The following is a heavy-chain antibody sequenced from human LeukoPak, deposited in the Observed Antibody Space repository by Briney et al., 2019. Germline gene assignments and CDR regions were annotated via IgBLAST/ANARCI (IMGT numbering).Heavy chain of an antibody. Sequence: GGSLRLSCATSGFTFSSCAMSWVRQAPGKGLEWVSLISSSGGTTYYADSVKGRFTISRDNARNTLYLQMNSLRAEDTAVYYCARSIVGACFDCWGQGTLVTVSS. CDR3: ARSIVGACFDC. D-gene: IGHD1-26*01. J-gene: IGHJ4*02. CDR1: GFTFSSCA. V-gene: IGHV3-23*01. CDR2: ISSSGGTT.